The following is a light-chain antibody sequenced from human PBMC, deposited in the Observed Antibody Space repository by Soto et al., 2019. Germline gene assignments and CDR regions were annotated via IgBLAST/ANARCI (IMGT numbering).Light chain of an antibody. CDR1: QSVSSY. CDR2: DAS. CDR3: QQRSNWPWT. J-gene: IGKJ1*01. V-gene: IGKV3-11*01. Sequence: EIVLTQSPATLSLSPGERATLSCRASQSVSSYLAWYQQKPGQAPRLLIYDASNRATGIPARFSGSGSGTDFTLTISSLEPDDCAVYYCQQRSNWPWTFGQGTKVEIK.